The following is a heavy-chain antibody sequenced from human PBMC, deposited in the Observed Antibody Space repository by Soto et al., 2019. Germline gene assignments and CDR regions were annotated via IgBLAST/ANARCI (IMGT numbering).Heavy chain of an antibody. V-gene: IGHV3-23*01. J-gene: IGHJ5*02. CDR2: ISGSGLNT. D-gene: IGHD3-9*01. CDR3: AKESKSIFDFKWFDP. Sequence: PGGSLRLSCAASGFTFSDFSMSWVRQAPGEGLEWISAISGSGLNTYYANSVKGRFTISRDNSKNNLYLQMSGLRAEDTDIYYCAKESKSIFDFKWFDPWGQGNLVTFSS. CDR1: GFTFSDFS.